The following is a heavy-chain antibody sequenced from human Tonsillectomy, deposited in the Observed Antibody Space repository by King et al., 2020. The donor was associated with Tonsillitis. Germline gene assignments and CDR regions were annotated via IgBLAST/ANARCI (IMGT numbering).Heavy chain of an antibody. CDR1: GFTFSSYG. CDR2: IPYDGRNK. Sequence: VQLVESGGGVVQPGGSLRLSCTASGFTFSSYGMHWVRQAPGKGLEWVAFIPYDGRNKYYADSVKGRITISRDNSKNTLYVQINSLRAEDTAVYYCAKDSSYYGSGLDYWGQGTLVTVSS. J-gene: IGHJ4*02. D-gene: IGHD3-10*01. CDR3: AKDSSYYGSGLDY. V-gene: IGHV3-30*02.